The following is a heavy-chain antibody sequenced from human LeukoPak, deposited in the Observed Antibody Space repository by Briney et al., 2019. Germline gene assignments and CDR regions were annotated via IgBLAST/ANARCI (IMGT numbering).Heavy chain of an antibody. CDR2: MYPGDFYI. V-gene: IGHV5-51*01. CDR1: GYSFTKYC. Sequence: GESLKISSKGSGYSFTKYCIAWVRPMPGKGLEWMGIMYPGDFYIRDSPSFQGQVTISADKSISTAYLQWSSLKASDTAMYYCARHFGYRGYDGDYWGQGTLVTVSS. CDR3: ARHFGYRGYDGDY. J-gene: IGHJ4*02. D-gene: IGHD5-12*01.